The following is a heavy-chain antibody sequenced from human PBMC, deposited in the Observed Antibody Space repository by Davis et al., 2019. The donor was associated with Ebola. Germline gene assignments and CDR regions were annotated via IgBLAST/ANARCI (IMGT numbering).Heavy chain of an antibody. CDR1: GYSFTTYA. D-gene: IGHD6-6*01. CDR3: ARDYWGTSSSFTWFDP. Sequence: ASVKVSCKASGYSFTTYAMHWVRQAHGQRLEWMGWINAGNGNTKYSQKFQGRLTITRDTSASTAYMELSNLRSEDTTVYYCARDYWGTSSSFTWFDPWGQGTLVTVSS. CDR2: INAGNGNT. V-gene: IGHV1-3*01. J-gene: IGHJ5*02.